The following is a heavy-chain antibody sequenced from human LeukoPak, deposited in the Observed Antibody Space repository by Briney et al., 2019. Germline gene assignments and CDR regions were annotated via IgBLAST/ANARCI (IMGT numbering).Heavy chain of an antibody. CDR1: GFTVSSNY. V-gene: IGHV3-66*01. J-gene: IGHJ4*02. D-gene: IGHD3-10*01. Sequence: PGGSLRLSCAASGFTVSSNYMSWVRQAPGKGLEWVSVIYSGGSTYYADSVKGRFTISRDNSKNTLYLQLNSLRAEDTAVYYCATVQFALTMSFDYWGQGTLVTVSS. CDR2: IYSGGST. CDR3: ATVQFALTMSFDY.